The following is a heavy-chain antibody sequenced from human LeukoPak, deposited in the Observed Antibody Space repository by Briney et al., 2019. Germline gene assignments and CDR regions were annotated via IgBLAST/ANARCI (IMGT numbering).Heavy chain of an antibody. Sequence: GGSLRLSCGASGFTFSSSNMHWVRQAPGKGLEWVSYITGSSSAMYYADSVKGRFTISRDNAKDSLFLQMNSLRAEDTAVYYCASDVVGGTTNYWGQGTPVTVPS. CDR3: ASDVVGGTTNY. J-gene: IGHJ4*02. CDR1: GFTFSSSN. CDR2: ITGSSSAM. D-gene: IGHD1-26*01. V-gene: IGHV3-48*01.